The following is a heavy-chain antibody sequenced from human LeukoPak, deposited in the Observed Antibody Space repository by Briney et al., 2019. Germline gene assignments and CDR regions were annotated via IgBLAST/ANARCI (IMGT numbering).Heavy chain of an antibody. V-gene: IGHV1-18*04. CDR1: GYTFTSYG. CDR3: ARDRAVDLIDY. Sequence: ASVKVSCKASGYTFTSYGISWVRQAPGQGLEWMGWISAYNGNTNYAQKLQGRVTMTIDTSTSTAYMELRSLRSDDTAVYYRARDRAVDLIDYWGQGTLVTVSS. CDR2: ISAYNGNT. J-gene: IGHJ4*02. D-gene: IGHD4-23*01.